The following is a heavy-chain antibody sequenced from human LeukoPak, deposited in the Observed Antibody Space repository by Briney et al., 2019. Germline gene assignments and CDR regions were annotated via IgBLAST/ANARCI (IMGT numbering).Heavy chain of an antibody. J-gene: IGHJ6*03. CDR2: IYTSGST. V-gene: IGHV4-4*07. CDR3: ARAAQAYYYYYYMDV. CDR1: GGSISSYY. Sequence: KTSETLSPTCTVSGGSISSYYWSWIRQPAGKGLEWIGCIYTSGSTNYNPSLKSRVTMSVDTSKNQFSLKLSSVTAADTAVYYCARAAQAYYYYYYMDVWGKGTTVTVSS.